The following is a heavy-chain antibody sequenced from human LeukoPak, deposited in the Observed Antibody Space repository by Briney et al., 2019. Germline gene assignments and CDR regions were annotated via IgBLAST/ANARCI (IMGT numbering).Heavy chain of an antibody. D-gene: IGHD6-13*01. Sequence: GGSLRLSCATSGFIFSSDSMIWVRQAPGKGLEWVSSISSTGAYIYYADSLKGRFTISRDNAKNSLYLQMNSLRADDTAVYYCAKGKQLALAEYFQHWGQGTLVTVSS. CDR1: GFIFSSDS. CDR2: ISSTGAYI. CDR3: AKGKQLALAEYFQH. V-gene: IGHV3-21*01. J-gene: IGHJ1*01.